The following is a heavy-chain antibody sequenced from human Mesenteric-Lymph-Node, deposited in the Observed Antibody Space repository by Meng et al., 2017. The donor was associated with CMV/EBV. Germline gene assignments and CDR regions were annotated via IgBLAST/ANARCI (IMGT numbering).Heavy chain of an antibody. D-gene: IGHD3-10*01. J-gene: IGHJ4*02. CDR1: FSLRTSEVG. V-gene: IGHV2-5*02. CDR3: AHLITMLRGIAKGDFDY. CDR2: IYWDDDK. Sequence: FSLRTSEVGGGWIRQPPGKALEWLALIYWDDDKRYSPSLKSRLTITKDTSKNQVVLTMTNMDPVDTATYYCAHLITMLRGIAKGDFDYWGQGTLVTVSS.